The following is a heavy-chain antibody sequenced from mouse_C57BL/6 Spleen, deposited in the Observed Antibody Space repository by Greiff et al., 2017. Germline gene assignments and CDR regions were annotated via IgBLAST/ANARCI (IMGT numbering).Heavy chain of an antibody. J-gene: IGHJ3*01. CDR1: GYTFTSYW. Sequence: QVQLQQPGAELVKPGASVKLSCKASGYTFTSYWMHWVKQRPGQGLEWIGMIHPNSGSTNYNEKFKSKATQPVDKSSSTAYMQLSSLTSEDSAIYYCARYSTFAYWGQGTLVTVSA. D-gene: IGHD2-5*01. CDR2: IHPNSGST. V-gene: IGHV1-64*01. CDR3: ARYSTFAY.